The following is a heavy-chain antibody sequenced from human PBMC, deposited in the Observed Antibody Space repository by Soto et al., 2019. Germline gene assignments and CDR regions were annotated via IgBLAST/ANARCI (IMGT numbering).Heavy chain of an antibody. Sequence: LETLSLTCTVSGGSINTFYWSWVRQPAGKGLEWIGCIFSSGSTSFNPSLESRVAMSVDTSKNHFSLNLSSVTAADMAVYYCAREGSYSAYNFAHGIQLWSFDFWGQGALVTVSS. D-gene: IGHD5-12*01. CDR3: AREGSYSAYNFAHGIQLWSFDF. CDR1: GGSINTFY. V-gene: IGHV4-4*07. J-gene: IGHJ4*02. CDR2: IFSSGST.